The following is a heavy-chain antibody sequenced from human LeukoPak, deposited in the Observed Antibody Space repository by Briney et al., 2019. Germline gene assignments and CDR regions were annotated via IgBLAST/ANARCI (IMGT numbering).Heavy chain of an antibody. J-gene: IGHJ4*02. D-gene: IGHD2-8*01. CDR3: AKEGVYAIGYYFDY. CDR2: ISGSGGST. V-gene: IGHV3-23*01. CDR1: GFTFSSHA. Sequence: PGGSLRLSCAASGFTFSSHAMSWVRQAPGKGLEWVSAISGSGGSTYYADSVEGRFTTSRDNSKNTLYLQMNSLRAEDTAVYYCAKEGVYAIGYYFDYWGQGTLVTVSS.